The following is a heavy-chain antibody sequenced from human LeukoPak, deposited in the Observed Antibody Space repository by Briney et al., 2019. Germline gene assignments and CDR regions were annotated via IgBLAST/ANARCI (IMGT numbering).Heavy chain of an antibody. CDR1: GGTFSAYW. D-gene: IGHD2-21*02. Sequence: GGSLRLSCAVSGGTFSAYWMAWVRQSPGKGLKWVAEINEDGSVKYYVDSMKGRFTISRDNAKNSLYLQMNSLGAEDTAVYYCAKVPRDSDCYWGQGTLVTVSS. J-gene: IGHJ4*02. CDR2: INEDGSVK. CDR3: AKVPRDSDCY. V-gene: IGHV3-7*01.